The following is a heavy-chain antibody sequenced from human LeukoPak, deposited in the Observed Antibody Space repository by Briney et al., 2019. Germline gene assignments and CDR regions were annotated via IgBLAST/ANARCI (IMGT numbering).Heavy chain of an antibody. Sequence: GGSLRLSCVASGITFSSYAVSWVRQAPGKGLEWVSGISGSSGSGRTHYIDSVKGRFIISRDNSKNTLYLQMNSLRAEDTAVYYCANSLVGATRGYWGQGTLVTVSS. D-gene: IGHD1-26*01. J-gene: IGHJ4*02. CDR1: GITFSSYA. CDR2: ISGSSGSGRT. CDR3: ANSLVGATRGY. V-gene: IGHV3-23*01.